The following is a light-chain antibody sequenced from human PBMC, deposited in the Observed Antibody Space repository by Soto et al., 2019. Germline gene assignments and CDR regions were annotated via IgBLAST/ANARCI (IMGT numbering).Light chain of an antibody. CDR3: QQSYSSPGT. CDR2: AAS. V-gene: IGKV1-39*01. J-gene: IGKJ1*01. Sequence: DIQMTQSPSSLSASVGDRVTITCRASQSISRYLNWYQLKPGKAPKLLIYAASSLRSGVPSRFTGSGSGTDFTLTISSLQPEDIATYYCQQSYSSPGTFGRGTKVEIK. CDR1: QSISRY.